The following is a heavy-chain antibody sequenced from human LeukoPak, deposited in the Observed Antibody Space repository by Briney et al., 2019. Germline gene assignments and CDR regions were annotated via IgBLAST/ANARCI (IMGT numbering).Heavy chain of an antibody. CDR2: ISYSGST. J-gene: IGHJ4*02. V-gene: IGHV4-59*01. Sequence: SETLSLTCTVSGGSISSYYWSWIRQPPGKGLEWIACISYSGSTKYNPSLKSRVTISVDTSKNQFSLKLSSETAADTAVYYCAREIRIVGATTLDYWGQGTLVTVSS. D-gene: IGHD1-26*01. CDR3: AREIRIVGATTLDY. CDR1: GGSISSYY.